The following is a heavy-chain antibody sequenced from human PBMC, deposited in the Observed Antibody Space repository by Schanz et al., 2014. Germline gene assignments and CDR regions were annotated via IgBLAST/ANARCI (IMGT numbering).Heavy chain of an antibody. CDR2: IKSKTDGGTR. J-gene: IGHJ4*02. CDR3: TADLWFGAVWGVW. Sequence: EVQLVESGGGLVKPGGSLRLSCATSGFTLNNAWMNWVRQAPGKGLQWVARIKSKTDGGTRDYAAPVKGRFTISTDDSKNTVYLQRNSLKPEDTAVYYCTADLWFGAVWGVWWGQGTLVTVSS. D-gene: IGHD3-10*01. V-gene: IGHV3-15*01. CDR1: GFTLNNAW.